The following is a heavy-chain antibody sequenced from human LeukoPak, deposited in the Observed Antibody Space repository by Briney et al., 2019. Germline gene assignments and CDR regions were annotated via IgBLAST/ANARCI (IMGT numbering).Heavy chain of an antibody. J-gene: IGHJ4*02. CDR1: GFTFSSYD. Sequence: GGSLRLSCAASGFTFSSYDMNWVAKAPGKGRKGVSSISTMSSTKYYADSVKGRFTISRDNAKNSLSLQMNSLRDEDTAVYYCARGKIGYYYGDYDGYWGQGTQVTVSS. D-gene: IGHD4-17*01. CDR2: ISTMSSTK. CDR3: ARGKIGYYYGDYDGY. V-gene: IGHV3-48*02.